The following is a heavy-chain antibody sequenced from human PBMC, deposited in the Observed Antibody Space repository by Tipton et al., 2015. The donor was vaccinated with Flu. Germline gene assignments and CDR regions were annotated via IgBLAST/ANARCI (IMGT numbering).Heavy chain of an antibody. CDR2: ISGSGTTI. J-gene: IGHJ4*02. CDR3: ARDGGQWLGHFDY. D-gene: IGHD6-19*01. CDR1: GFTFSSYE. Sequence: SLRLSCAVSGFTFSSYEMDWVRQAPGKGLEWVSYISGSGTTIYYADSVKGRFTISRDNAENSLHLQMNSLRVEDTAVYYCARDGGQWLGHFDYWGQGTLVTVSS. V-gene: IGHV3-48*03.